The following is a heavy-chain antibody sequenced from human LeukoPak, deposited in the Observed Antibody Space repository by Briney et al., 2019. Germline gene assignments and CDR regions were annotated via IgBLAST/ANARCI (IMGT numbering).Heavy chain of an antibody. CDR1: GFTVSSNY. D-gene: IGHD3-9*01. V-gene: IGHV3-53*01. Sequence: QPGGSLRLSCAASGFTVSSNYMSWVRQAPGKGLEWVSVIYSGGSTYYADSVKGRFTISRDNSKNTLYLQMNSLRAEDTALYYCARLSYYDILTGYKTAYYYYYGMDVWGQGTTVTVSS. J-gene: IGHJ6*02. CDR3: ARLSYYDILTGYKTAYYYYYGMDV. CDR2: IYSGGST.